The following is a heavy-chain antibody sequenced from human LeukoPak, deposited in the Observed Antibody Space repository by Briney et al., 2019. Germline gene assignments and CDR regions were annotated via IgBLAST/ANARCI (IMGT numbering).Heavy chain of an antibody. CDR2: IYYSGRT. J-gene: IGHJ1*01. D-gene: IGHD3-22*01. Sequence: SETLSLTCSLSGDSISRSDSYWDWIRQAPGKGLEWIGTIYYSGRTYYSPTLKSRVTMSVDRSNNQFSLNLRSVTAADTAVYYCARRRYYDGNGYLEWGQGTLLSVSS. CDR1: GDSISRSDSY. V-gene: IGHV4-39*01. CDR3: ARRRYYDGNGYLE.